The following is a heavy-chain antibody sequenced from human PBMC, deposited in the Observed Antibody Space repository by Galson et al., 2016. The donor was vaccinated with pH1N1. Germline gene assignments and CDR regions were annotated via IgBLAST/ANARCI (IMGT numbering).Heavy chain of an antibody. CDR1: GYTFTDYD. V-gene: IGHV1-8*01. J-gene: IGHJ4*02. Sequence: SVKVSCKASGYTFTDYDINWARQGTGQGLEWMGWMNPNNDNTGYAQKFQGRVTMTRNTSISTAYMELSSLRSEDTAVYYCARGGYCSGGSCYDVFDYWGQGTPVTVS. CDR2: MNPNNDNT. CDR3: ARGGYCSGGSCYDVFDY. D-gene: IGHD2-15*01.